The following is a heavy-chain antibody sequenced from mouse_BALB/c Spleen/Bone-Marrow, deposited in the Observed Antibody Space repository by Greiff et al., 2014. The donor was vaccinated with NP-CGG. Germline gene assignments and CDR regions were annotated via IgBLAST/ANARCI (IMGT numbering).Heavy chain of an antibody. CDR1: GFNIKDTY. CDR2: IDPANGDT. V-gene: IGHV14-3*02. J-gene: IGHJ1*01. CDR3: TRPSFYYGSSYWYLDV. Sequence: VQLQQSGSELVKPGASVKLSCAASGFNIKDTYMHWVKQRPEQGLEWIGRIDPANGDTKYDPKFQGKATITADTSSNTAYLQLSSLTSEDTAVYYCTRPSFYYGSSYWYLDVWGAGTTVTASS. D-gene: IGHD1-1*01.